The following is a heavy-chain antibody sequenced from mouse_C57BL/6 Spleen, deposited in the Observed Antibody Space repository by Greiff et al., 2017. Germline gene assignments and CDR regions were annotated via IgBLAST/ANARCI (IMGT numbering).Heavy chain of an antibody. CDR3: ATYGSSYFDY. J-gene: IGHJ2*01. D-gene: IGHD1-1*01. V-gene: IGHV1-82*01. CDR1: GYAFSSSW. Sequence: VQLVESGPELVKPGASVKISCKASGYAFSSSWMNWVKPRPGKGLEWIGRIYPGDGDTNYNGKFKGKATLTADKSSSTAYMQLSSLTSEDSAVYFCATYGSSYFDYWGQGTTLTVSS. CDR2: IYPGDGDT.